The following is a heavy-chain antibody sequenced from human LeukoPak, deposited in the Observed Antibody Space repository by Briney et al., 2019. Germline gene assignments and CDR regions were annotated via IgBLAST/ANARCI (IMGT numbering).Heavy chain of an antibody. J-gene: IGHJ4*02. CDR2: IIPIFGTA. CDR1: GGTFSSYA. V-gene: IGHV1-69*01. D-gene: IGHD2-2*01. Sequence: GASVKVSCKASGGTFSSYAISWVRQAPGQGLEWMGGIIPIFGTANYAQKFQGRVTITADESTSTAYMELRSLRSDDTAVYYCARDPGVPAAMDYWGQGTLVTVSS. CDR3: ARDPGVPAAMDY.